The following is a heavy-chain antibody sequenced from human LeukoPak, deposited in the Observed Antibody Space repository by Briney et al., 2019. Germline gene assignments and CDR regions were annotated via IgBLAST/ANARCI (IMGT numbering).Heavy chain of an antibody. CDR1: GFTFSTYY. CDR2: ISSSSNTI. D-gene: IGHD3-10*01. CDR3: ARDETRKFMVRGGSDY. V-gene: IGHV3-48*01. J-gene: IGHJ4*02. Sequence: GGSLRLSCAASGFTFSTYYMNWVRQAPGKGLEWVSYISSSSNTIYHADSVKGRFTISRDNAKNSVHLQMNSLRVEDTAVYYCARDETRKFMVRGGSDYWGQGTLVTVSS.